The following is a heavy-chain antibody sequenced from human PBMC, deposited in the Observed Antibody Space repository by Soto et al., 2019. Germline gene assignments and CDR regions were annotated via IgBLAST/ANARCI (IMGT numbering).Heavy chain of an antibody. D-gene: IGHD6-13*01. CDR3: AREYSSRSYYYGMDV. J-gene: IGHJ6*02. CDR1: GGSISSGGYY. V-gene: IGHV4-31*03. Sequence: QVQLQESGPGLVKPSQTLSLTCTVSGGSISSGGYYWSWIRQHPGKGLEWIGYIYYSGSTYYNPSLNSRVTISVDTSKNQFSLKLSSVTAADTAVYYCAREYSSRSYYYGMDVWGQGTTVTVSS. CDR2: IYYSGST.